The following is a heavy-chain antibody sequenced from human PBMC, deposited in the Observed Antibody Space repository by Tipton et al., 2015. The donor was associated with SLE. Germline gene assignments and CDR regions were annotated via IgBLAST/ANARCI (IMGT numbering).Heavy chain of an antibody. V-gene: IGHV3-48*03. CDR3: ARAAGSGSFGTYYYGMDV. CDR1: GFIFNTYS. Sequence: SLRLSCAASGFIFNTYSMHCVRQAPGKGLECVSHISHSGDTIYYADSVKGRFTISRDSAKNSLYLQMDSLRAEDTAVYYCARAAGSGSFGTYYYGMDVRGQGTTVTVSS. D-gene: IGHD1-26*01. CDR2: ISHSGDTI. J-gene: IGHJ6*02.